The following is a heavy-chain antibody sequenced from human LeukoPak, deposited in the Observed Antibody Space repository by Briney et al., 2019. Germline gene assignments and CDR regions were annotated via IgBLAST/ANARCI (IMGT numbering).Heavy chain of an antibody. CDR2: ISAYNGDT. V-gene: IGHV1-18*01. CDR1: GYTFTTCG. D-gene: IGHD6-6*01. Sequence: GASVKLFCKASGYTFTTCGVSWVRKAPGQGLEWMGWISAYNGDTTYAQTLQGRVTMTTDTSTSTAYMEQRSLRSDDTAIYFCARDLIAARPGWFDPWGQGTLVTVSS. CDR3: ARDLIAARPGWFDP. J-gene: IGHJ5*02.